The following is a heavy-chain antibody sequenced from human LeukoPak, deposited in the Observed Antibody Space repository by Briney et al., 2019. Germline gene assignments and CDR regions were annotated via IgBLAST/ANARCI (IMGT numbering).Heavy chain of an antibody. CDR1: GFTFSSYS. CDR3: ARDDGSSWFDY. J-gene: IGHJ4*02. V-gene: IGHV3-21*01. Sequence: PGGSLRLSCAASGFTFSSYSMNWVRQAPGKGLEWVSSISSSSYIYYADSVKGRFTISRDNAKNSLYLQMNSLRAEDTAVYYCARDDGSSWFDYWGQGTLVTVSS. D-gene: IGHD6-13*01. CDR2: ISSSSYI.